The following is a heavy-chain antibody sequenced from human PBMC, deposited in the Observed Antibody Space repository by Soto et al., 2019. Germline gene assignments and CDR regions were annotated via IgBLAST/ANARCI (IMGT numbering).Heavy chain of an antibody. V-gene: IGHV1-2*02. J-gene: IGHJ4*02. Sequence: GASVKVSCKASGYIFTGNYMHWVRQAPGQGLEYMGWINPNNGATNYAQNFQGRVTMTWDTPISTAYMEVRRLRSDDTAVYYCAPHYPDSSGYFDHWGQGTLVTVSS. D-gene: IGHD3-22*01. CDR2: INPNNGAT. CDR3: APHYPDSSGYFDH. CDR1: GYIFTGNY.